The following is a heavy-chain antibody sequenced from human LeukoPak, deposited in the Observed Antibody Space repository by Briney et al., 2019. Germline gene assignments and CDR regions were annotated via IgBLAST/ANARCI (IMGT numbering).Heavy chain of an antibody. CDR3: ARDGNSGWYTGENYYYYGMDV. CDR2: ISYDGTNK. V-gene: IGHV3-30-3*01. J-gene: IGHJ6*02. CDR1: GFTFSSSA. D-gene: IGHD6-19*01. Sequence: GRSLRLSCAASGFTFSSSAMHWVRQAPDEGLEWVAVISYDGTNKDYADSVKGRFTMSRDNSKNTLYLQMNSLRLEDTALYYCARDGNSGWYTGENYYYYGMDVWGQGTTVTVSS.